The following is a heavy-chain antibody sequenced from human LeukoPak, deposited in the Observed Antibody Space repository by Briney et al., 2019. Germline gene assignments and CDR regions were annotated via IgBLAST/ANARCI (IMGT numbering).Heavy chain of an antibody. CDR1: GDSISSNSYY. D-gene: IGHD3-22*01. CDR2: IYYSGNP. J-gene: IGHJ4*02. Sequence: SETLSLACTVSGDSISSNSYYWGWIRQPPGKGLEWVGRIYYSGNPFYNPSLKSRVTISVDPSKNQFSLSLDSVTAADTAVYYCASQLDDYYDSTGYYTGFIDYWGPGTLVTVSS. V-gene: IGHV4-39*01. CDR3: ASQLDDYYDSTGYYTGFIDY.